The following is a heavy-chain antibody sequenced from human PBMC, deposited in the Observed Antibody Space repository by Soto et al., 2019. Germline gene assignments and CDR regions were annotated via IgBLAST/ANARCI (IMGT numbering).Heavy chain of an antibody. Sequence: GGSLRLSCVASGFTFSNYAMNWVRQAPGKGLEWVSAISSSADSTYHADSGKGRFTISRDNSKNTLSLQMDSLRAEDTAVYYCARGLGYCSSSSCPLDYWGRGTLVTVSS. J-gene: IGHJ4*02. CDR3: ARGLGYCSSSSCPLDY. CDR1: GFTFSNYA. D-gene: IGHD2-2*01. CDR2: ISSSADST. V-gene: IGHV3-23*01.